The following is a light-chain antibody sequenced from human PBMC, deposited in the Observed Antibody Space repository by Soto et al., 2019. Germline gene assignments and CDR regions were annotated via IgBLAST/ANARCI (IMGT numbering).Light chain of an antibody. V-gene: IGKV3-20*01. J-gene: IGKJ3*01. CDR2: GAS. Sequence: EIVLTQSPGTLSLSPGDRATLSCRASQSVSTNYLAWYQQSLGQAPRLLIYGASSRATGIPDRFSGNGSGTDFTLPISSLEPEDFAVYYCHQYGSTPFTFGPGTKVDIK. CDR3: HQYGSTPFT. CDR1: QSVSTNY.